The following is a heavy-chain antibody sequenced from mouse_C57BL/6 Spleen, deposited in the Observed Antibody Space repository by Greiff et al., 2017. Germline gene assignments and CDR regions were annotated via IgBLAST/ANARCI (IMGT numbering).Heavy chain of an antibody. D-gene: IGHD1-1*01. CDR3: ARQGTTVGYFDV. Sequence: EVKLMESGGGLVKPGGSLKLSCAASGFTFSSYTMSWVRQTPEKRLEWVATISGGGGNTYYPDSVKGRFTISRDNAKNTLYLQMSSLRSEDTALYYCARQGTTVGYFDVWGTGSTVTVSS. J-gene: IGHJ1*03. CDR1: GFTFSSYT. V-gene: IGHV5-9*01. CDR2: ISGGGGNT.